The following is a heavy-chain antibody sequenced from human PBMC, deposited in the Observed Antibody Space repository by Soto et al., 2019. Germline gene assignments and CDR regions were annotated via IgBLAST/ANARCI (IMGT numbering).Heavy chain of an antibody. V-gene: IGHV1-18*04. CDR2: ISTFNGNT. CDR3: ARGMVTSGRWFGP. Sequence: KESGASVKVSCKASASTFTGYTINWVRQAPGQGLEWMGWISTFNGNTKYAGNFEGRVTMTTNTSTTTAYMELTSLTFDDTAVYFCARGMVTSGRWFGPWGQGTLVSVSS. J-gene: IGHJ5*02. CDR1: ASTFTGYT. D-gene: IGHD2-21*02.